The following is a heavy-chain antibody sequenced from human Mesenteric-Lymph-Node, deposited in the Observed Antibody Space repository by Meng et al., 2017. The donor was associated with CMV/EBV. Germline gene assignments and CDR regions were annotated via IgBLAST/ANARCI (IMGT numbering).Heavy chain of an antibody. J-gene: IGHJ4*02. CDR3: AHRVTSPSPLDY. V-gene: IGHV2-5*01. CDR1: GFSRSTSDVG. CDR2: IYWNDDK. Sequence: TFSGFSRSTSDVGVGWIRQPPGKALEWLALIYWNDDKRYNPSLKSRLTITKDTSKNHVVLTMTNMDPVDTATYYCAHRVTSPSPLDYWGQGTLVTVSS.